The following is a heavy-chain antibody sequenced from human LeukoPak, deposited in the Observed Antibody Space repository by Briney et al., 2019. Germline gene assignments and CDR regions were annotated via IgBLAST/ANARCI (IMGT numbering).Heavy chain of an antibody. V-gene: IGHV3-7*01. J-gene: IGHJ4*02. CDR3: ARVTRYFDWGIDY. D-gene: IGHD3-9*01. CDR2: IKQDGSEK. CDR1: GFTFSSYW. Sequence: PGGSLRLSCAASGFTFSSYWMSWVRQAPGKGLEWVANIKQDGSEKYYVDSVKGRFTISRDNAKNSLYLQMNSLRAEDTAVYYCARVTRYFDWGIDYWGQGTLVTVSS.